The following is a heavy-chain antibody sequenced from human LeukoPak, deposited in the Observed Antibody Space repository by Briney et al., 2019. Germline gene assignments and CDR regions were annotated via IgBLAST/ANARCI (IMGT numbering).Heavy chain of an antibody. Sequence: GGSLRLSCAASGFTFRNYDIHWIRQAPGRGPEGVAVVSADGSERHYADAVKGRFTISKDNSKNTMFLQMSSLRIEDTAVYYCAKGSSAYGHPTSPLFDFWGQGTLVTVSS. V-gene: IGHV3-30*18. CDR3: AKGSSAYGHPTSPLFDF. J-gene: IGHJ4*02. CDR2: VSADGSER. CDR1: GFTFRNYD. D-gene: IGHD6-19*01.